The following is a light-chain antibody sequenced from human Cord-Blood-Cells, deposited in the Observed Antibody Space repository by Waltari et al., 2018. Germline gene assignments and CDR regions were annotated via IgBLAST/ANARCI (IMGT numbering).Light chain of an antibody. CDR1: QSVSSN. CDR2: GAS. J-gene: IGKJ1*01. CDR3: QQYNNGPPWT. Sequence: EIVMTQSPATLSVSPGERATLSCRASQSVSSNLAWDQQKPGQTPRLLIYGASTRATGIPARCSVSGSGTEFTLTSSSLQSVDFAVYYCQQYNNGPPWTFGQGTKVEIK. V-gene: IGKV3-15*01.